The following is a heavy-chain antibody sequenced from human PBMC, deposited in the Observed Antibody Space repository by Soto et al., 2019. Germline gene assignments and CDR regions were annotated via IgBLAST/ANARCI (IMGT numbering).Heavy chain of an antibody. CDR2: ISYSGTT. V-gene: IGHV4-39*01. CDR3: ARQPRVSSIWYPLND. J-gene: IGHJ4*02. Sequence: SETLSVTCTVSGGAISTSSYYWGWIRQAPGKGLEWIGTISYSGTTYYHPSLRGRVTISVDTSKNQLSLKLISLTAADTAVYYCARQPRVSSIWYPLNDWGQGTLVTVSS. D-gene: IGHD6-13*01. CDR1: GGAISTSSYY.